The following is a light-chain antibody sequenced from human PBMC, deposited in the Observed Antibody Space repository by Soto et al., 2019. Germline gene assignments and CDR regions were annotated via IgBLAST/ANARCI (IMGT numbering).Light chain of an antibody. CDR2: EVS. CDR3: NSYTSSDTYV. V-gene: IGLV2-14*01. J-gene: IGLJ1*01. Sequence: QSALTQPASVSGSPGQSITISCIGTSSDVGNYNYVSWYQQNPGKAPKLMIYEVSNRPSGVSNRFSGSKSGNTASLTISGLQAEDEADYYCNSYTSSDTYVFGTGTKVTVL. CDR1: SSDVGNYNY.